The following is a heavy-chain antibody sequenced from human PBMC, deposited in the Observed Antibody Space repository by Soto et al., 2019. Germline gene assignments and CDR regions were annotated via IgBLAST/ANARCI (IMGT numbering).Heavy chain of an antibody. J-gene: IGHJ3*02. V-gene: IGHV3-66*01. CDR2: IYSCGST. D-gene: IGHD6-6*01. CDR3: AREGSIAFDI. CDR1: GFTVSSNY. Sequence: EVQVVESGGGLVQPGGSLRLSCAASGFTVSSNYMSWVRKAPGKGLEWVSVIYSCGSTYYADSVKGRFTISRDNSKNTLYLQMNSLRAEDTAVYYCAREGSIAFDIWGQGTMVTVSS.